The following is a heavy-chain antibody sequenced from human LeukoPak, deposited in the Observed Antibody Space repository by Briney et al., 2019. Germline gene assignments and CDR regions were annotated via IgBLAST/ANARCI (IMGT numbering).Heavy chain of an antibody. D-gene: IGHD6-19*01. CDR3: ARAALYSSGWYLPQDY. CDR2: GNPNSGGT. Sequence: AASVKVSCKASGYTFTVYDMHWVRQAPGQGLEWMGWGNPNSGGTNYSQKFQGRVTMTRDTSISTAYMELSRLRSDDTAVYYCARAALYSSGWYLPQDYWGQGTLVTVSA. V-gene: IGHV1-2*02. J-gene: IGHJ4*02. CDR1: GYTFTVYD.